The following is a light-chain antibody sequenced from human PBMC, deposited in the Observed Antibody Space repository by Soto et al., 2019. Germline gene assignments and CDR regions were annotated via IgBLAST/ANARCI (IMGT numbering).Light chain of an antibody. CDR2: DVT. Sequence: QSSLPQHRSVSGYPGQSVTISGTGTRLVVGGYNFVSWYQHYPGKAPKLIIYDVTKRPSGVPDRFSGSKSCNTASLTIYGLQSEDEADHHCSSFTSSITHVFSNETKVTVL. CDR3: SSFTSSITHV. J-gene: IGLJ1*01. CDR1: RLVVGGYNF. V-gene: IGLV2-11*01.